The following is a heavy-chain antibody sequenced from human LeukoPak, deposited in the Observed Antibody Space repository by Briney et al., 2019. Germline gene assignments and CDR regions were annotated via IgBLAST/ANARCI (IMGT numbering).Heavy chain of an antibody. CDR2: IYYSGST. Sequence: PSETLSLTCTVSGGSISSSSYYWGWIRQPPGKGLEWIGSIYYSGSTYYNPSLKSRVTISVDTSKNQFSLKLSSVTAADTAVYYCAREIYDSSGYYRGFFDYWGQGTLVTVSS. D-gene: IGHD3-22*01. CDR3: AREIYDSSGYYRGFFDY. CDR1: GGSISSSSYY. J-gene: IGHJ4*02. V-gene: IGHV4-39*07.